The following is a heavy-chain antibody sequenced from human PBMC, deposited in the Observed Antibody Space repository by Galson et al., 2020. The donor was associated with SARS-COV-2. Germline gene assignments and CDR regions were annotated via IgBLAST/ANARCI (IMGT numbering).Heavy chain of an antibody. CDR1: NYSISSGYY. V-gene: IGHV4-38-2*02. D-gene: IGHD4-4*01. J-gene: IGHJ4*02. CDR2: VFHSGSS. Sequence: SQTLSLTCTVSNYSISSGYYWAWIRQPPGKGLEWIGSVFHSGSSYYNPSLKSRVTVSVDTSKNQFSLKLSSVTAAASAIYYFARVWTTVTTYYYFDFWGQGTLVTVSS. CDR3: ARVWTTVTTYYYFDF.